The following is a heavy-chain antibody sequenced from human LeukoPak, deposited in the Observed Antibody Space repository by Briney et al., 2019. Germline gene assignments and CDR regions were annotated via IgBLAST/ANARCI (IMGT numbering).Heavy chain of an antibody. D-gene: IGHD1-1*01. CDR1: GFTFSSYS. Sequence: GGSLRLSCAASGFTFSSYSMNWVRQAPGKGLKWVSSISSSSSYIYYADSVKGRFTISRDNAKNSLYLQMNSLRAEDTAVYYCARESVTGTTSYFDYWGQGTLVTVSS. CDR3: ARESVTGTTSYFDY. V-gene: IGHV3-21*01. CDR2: ISSSSSYI. J-gene: IGHJ4*02.